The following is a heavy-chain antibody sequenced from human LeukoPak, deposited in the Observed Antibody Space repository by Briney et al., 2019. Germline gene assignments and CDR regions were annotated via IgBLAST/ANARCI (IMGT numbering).Heavy chain of an antibody. CDR2: IKSTGDTT. Sequence: ASVKVSCKTSGYAVTSYHMHWVRQAPGQGLEWVAIIKSTGDTTVYAQKFQGRVTVTRDTSTSTVYMDLSSLSSEDTAVYYCVREDAHTYYFDFWGPGTLVTVSS. J-gene: IGHJ4*02. CDR3: VREDAHTYYFDF. V-gene: IGHV1-46*01. D-gene: IGHD2-2*01. CDR1: GYAVTSYH.